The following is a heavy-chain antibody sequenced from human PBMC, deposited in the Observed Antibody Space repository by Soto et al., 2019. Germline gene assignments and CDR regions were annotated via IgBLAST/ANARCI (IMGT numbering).Heavy chain of an antibody. CDR1: GGSISSGGYD. V-gene: IGHV4-31*03. CDR2: IYYSGST. D-gene: IGHD3-22*01. Sequence: LSLTCTLSGGSISSGGYDGSWIRQNQGKGLEWIGYIYYSGSTYYNPSLKSRVTISVDTSKNQFSLKLSSVTAADTAVYYCARHQHSSGYYDWFDPWGEGTLVTVSS. J-gene: IGHJ5*02. CDR3: ARHQHSSGYYDWFDP.